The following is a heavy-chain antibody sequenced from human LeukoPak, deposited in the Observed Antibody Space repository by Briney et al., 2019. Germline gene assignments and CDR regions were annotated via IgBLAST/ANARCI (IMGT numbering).Heavy chain of an antibody. V-gene: IGHV3-7*01. CDR1: GFTFSNAW. Sequence: GGSLRLSCAASGFTFSNAWMSWVRQAPGKGLEWVANIKQDGSEKYYVDSVKGRFTISRDIAKNSLYLQMNSLRAEDTAVYYCVRESRRYQLPGLNDYYYMDVWGKGTTVTVSS. CDR2: IKQDGSEK. D-gene: IGHD2-2*01. J-gene: IGHJ6*03. CDR3: VRESRRYQLPGLNDYYYMDV.